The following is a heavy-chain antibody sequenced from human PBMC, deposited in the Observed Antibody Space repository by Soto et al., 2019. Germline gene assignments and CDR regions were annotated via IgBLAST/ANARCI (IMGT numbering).Heavy chain of an antibody. CDR3: AREKAYYYSGLDV. V-gene: IGHV4-4*07. Sequence: QVQLQESGPGLVRPSETLSLMCDVSGASISGHYWTWIRQPAGKGLEWIGRIYSTGTTDINPSLESRVTMSLDTSKNRLSLHLRAVTAADTAVYFCAREKAYYYSGLDVWGPGTTIDVSS. J-gene: IGHJ6*02. CDR2: IYSTGTT. CDR1: GASISGHY.